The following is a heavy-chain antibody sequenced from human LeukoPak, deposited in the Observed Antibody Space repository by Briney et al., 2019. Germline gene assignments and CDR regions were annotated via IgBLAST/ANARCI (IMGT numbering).Heavy chain of an antibody. J-gene: IGHJ4*02. CDR2: ISRSSSYI. D-gene: IGHD5-12*01. CDR1: GFNFSRYS. Sequence: GGSLRLSCAASGFNFSRYSLNWVRQAPGKGLEWVSSISRSSSYIYYADSVKGRFTVSRDNAKNSLYLQMNSLRAEDTALYYCARDPGYSGYDYSLDYWGQGILLTVSS. CDR3: ARDPGYSGYDYSLDY. V-gene: IGHV3-21*01.